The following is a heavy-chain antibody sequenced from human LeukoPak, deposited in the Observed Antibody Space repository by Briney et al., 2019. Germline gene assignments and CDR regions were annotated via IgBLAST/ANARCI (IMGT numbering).Heavy chain of an antibody. D-gene: IGHD2-2*02. V-gene: IGHV1-8*01. J-gene: IGHJ6*02. Sequence: ASVKVSCKASGYTFTSYDIHWVRQATGQGLEWMGWMNPNSGNTGYAQKLQGRVTMTRNTSISTAYMELSSLRSEDTAVYYCARFRSVVVPAAILGGRDYYGMDVWGQGTTVTVSS. CDR1: GYTFTSYD. CDR2: MNPNSGNT. CDR3: ARFRSVVVPAAILGGRDYYGMDV.